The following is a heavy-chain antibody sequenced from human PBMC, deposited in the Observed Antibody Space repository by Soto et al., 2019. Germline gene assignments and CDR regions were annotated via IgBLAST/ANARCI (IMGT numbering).Heavy chain of an antibody. CDR3: AREDGIVGATSAFDY. V-gene: IGHV3-21*01. Sequence: EVLLVESGGGLVKPGGSLRLSCAASGFTFSTYNMNWVRQAPGKGLEWVSSINGRGKYIYYTDAVKGRFTISRDNAKTSLYLQMNSLRAEDTAVYYCAREDGIVGATSAFDYWGQGTLVTVSS. CDR1: GFTFSTYN. CDR2: INGRGKYI. D-gene: IGHD1-26*01. J-gene: IGHJ4*02.